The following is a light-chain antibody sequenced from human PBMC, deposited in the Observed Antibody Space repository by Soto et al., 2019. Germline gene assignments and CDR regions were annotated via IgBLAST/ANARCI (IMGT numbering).Light chain of an antibody. Sequence: EIVMTHSPATLSVSPLERATLSFSPSQSVGNNLAWYQQKPGQAPRLLIYAASNRATGVPARFSGSWSGTEFTLTISSLQSEDFAVYYCKQYNNWINFGQGTRLEIK. J-gene: IGKJ5*01. CDR3: KQYNNWIN. V-gene: IGKV3-15*01. CDR1: QSVGNN. CDR2: AAS.